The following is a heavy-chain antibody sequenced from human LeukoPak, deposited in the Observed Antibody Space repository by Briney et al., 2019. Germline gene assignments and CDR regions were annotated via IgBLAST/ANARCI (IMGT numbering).Heavy chain of an antibody. CDR2: ISGGGGST. J-gene: IGHJ4*02. CDR3: AKESETSGWYDY. V-gene: IGHV3-43*02. D-gene: IGHD6-19*01. CDR1: GLTFSNYG. Sequence: GGPLRLSCAVSGLTFSNYGMLWVRQAPGKGLEWVSLISGGGGSTFYGDSVRGRFTISRDNTRKSVSLQMSSLRSGVTAVYYCAKESETSGWYDYWGQGTLVTVSS.